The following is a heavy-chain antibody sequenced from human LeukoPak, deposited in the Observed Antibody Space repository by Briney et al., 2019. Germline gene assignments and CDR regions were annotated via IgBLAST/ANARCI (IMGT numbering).Heavy chain of an antibody. CDR3: ARRTTVTLLRFRNGPAYFDY. Sequence: SETLSLTCTVSGYSISSGYYWGWIRQPPGKGLEWIGEINHSGSTNYNPSLKSRVTISVDTSKNQFSLKLSSVTAADTAVYYCARRTTVTLLRFRNGPAYFDYWGQGTLVTVSS. V-gene: IGHV4-38-2*02. CDR1: GYSISSGYY. D-gene: IGHD4-11*01. J-gene: IGHJ4*02. CDR2: INHSGST.